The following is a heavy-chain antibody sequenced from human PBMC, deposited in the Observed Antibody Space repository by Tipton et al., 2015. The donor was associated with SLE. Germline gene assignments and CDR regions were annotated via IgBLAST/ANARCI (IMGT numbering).Heavy chain of an antibody. CDR3: ARDRSDYDAYFDY. D-gene: IGHD5-12*01. J-gene: IGHJ4*02. CDR1: GFTFSDYY. CDR2: ISSRGPAI. Sequence: SLRLSCAASGFTFSDYYMSWIRQAPGKGLEWVSYISSRGPAIYYADSVKGRFTISRDNAKNSLYLQMNSLRAEDTAVYYCARDRSDYDAYFDYWGQGTLVTVSS. V-gene: IGHV3-11*04.